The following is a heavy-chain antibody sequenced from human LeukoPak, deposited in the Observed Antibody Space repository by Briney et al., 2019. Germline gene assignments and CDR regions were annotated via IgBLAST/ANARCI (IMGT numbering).Heavy chain of an antibody. J-gene: IGHJ4*02. Sequence: PSETLSLTCAVYGGSFSGYYWSWIRQPPGKGLEWIGEINHSGSTNYNPSLKSRVTISVDTSKNQFSLKLSSVTAADTAVYYCASHCSGGSCYADYWSQGTLVTVSS. V-gene: IGHV4-34*01. D-gene: IGHD2-15*01. CDR3: ASHCSGGSCYADY. CDR2: INHSGST. CDR1: GGSFSGYY.